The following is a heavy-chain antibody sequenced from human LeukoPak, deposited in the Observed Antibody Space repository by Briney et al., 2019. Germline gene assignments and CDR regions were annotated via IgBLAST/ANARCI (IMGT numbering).Heavy chain of an antibody. CDR1: GFTFSRSW. D-gene: IGHD6-25*01. J-gene: IGHJ3*02. V-gene: IGHV3-7*01. CDR2: INQDGSVK. Sequence: GGSLRLSCAASGFTFSRSWMTWVRQAPGKGVEFVANINQDGSVKKYVHFVRGRFTISRYNAKNSLYLQMNSLRAEDTAVYYCARDPGFSAFDIWGQGTMVTVSS. CDR3: ARDPGFSAFDI.